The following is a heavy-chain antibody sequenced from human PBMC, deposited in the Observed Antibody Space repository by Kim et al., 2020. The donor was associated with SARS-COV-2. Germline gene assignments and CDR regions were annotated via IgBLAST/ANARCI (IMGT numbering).Heavy chain of an antibody. CDR2: IKQDGSEK. D-gene: IGHD6-13*01. J-gene: IGHJ6*02. Sequence: GGSLRLSCAASGFTFSSYWMSWVRQAPGKGLEWVANIKQDGSEKYYVDSVKGRFTISRDNAKNSLYLQMNSLRAEDTAVYYCARDDIIAAAGTYYYYGMDVWGQGTTVTVSS. CDR3: ARDDIIAAAGTYYYYGMDV. V-gene: IGHV3-7*01. CDR1: GFTFSSYW.